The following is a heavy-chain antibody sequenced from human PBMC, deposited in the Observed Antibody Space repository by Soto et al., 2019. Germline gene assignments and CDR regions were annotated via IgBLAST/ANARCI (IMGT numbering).Heavy chain of an antibody. CDR2: ISGSGGST. V-gene: IGHV3-23*01. CDR3: AKGREWLSQGAYYYYYGMDV. CDR1: GFPFSSYS. Sequence: PGGSLRLSCAASGFPFSSYSMSWVRQAPGKGLEWVSAISGSGGSTYYADSVKGRFTISRDNSKNTLYLQMNSLRAEDTAVYYCAKGREWLSQGAYYYYYGMDVWGQGTTVTVSS. D-gene: IGHD6-19*01. J-gene: IGHJ6*02.